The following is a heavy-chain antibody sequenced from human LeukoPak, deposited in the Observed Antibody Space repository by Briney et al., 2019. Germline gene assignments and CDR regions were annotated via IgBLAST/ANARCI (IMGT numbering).Heavy chain of an antibody. CDR3: AKDKYILTGYYPLDY. V-gene: IGHV3-30*18. Sequence: GGSLRLSCAASGFTFSSYGMHWVRQAPGKGLEWVAVISYDGSNKYYADSVKGRFTISRDNSKNTLYLQMNSLRAEDTAVYYCAKDKYILTGYYPLDYWGQGTLVTVSS. CDR2: ISYDGSNK. D-gene: IGHD3-9*01. J-gene: IGHJ4*02. CDR1: GFTFSSYG.